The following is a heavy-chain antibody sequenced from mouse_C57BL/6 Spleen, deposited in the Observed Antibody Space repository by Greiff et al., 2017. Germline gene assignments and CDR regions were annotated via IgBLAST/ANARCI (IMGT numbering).Heavy chain of an antibody. CDR1: GFTFSSYA. D-gene: IGHD1-1*01. Sequence: EVKLVESGGGLVKPGGSLKLSCAASGFTFSSYALSWVRQTPEKRLEWVATISDGGSYTNYPDNVKGRFTISRDNDKNNLYLQMSHLKSEDTAMYYCARETSSYDAMDYWGQGTSVTVSS. CDR2: ISDGGSYT. V-gene: IGHV5-4*01. J-gene: IGHJ4*01. CDR3: ARETSSYDAMDY.